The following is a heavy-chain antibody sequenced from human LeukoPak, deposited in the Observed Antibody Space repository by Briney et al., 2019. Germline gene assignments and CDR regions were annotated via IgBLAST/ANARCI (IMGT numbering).Heavy chain of an antibody. V-gene: IGHV4-39*01. Sequence: PETPSDTCTVSGDSTTSHTYYWGWLRQPPGKGLEWLGSSYYTGSTYYNPSLESRVTISLDTSKNQFSLKLSSVTVADTAIYYCARHLYGSTRNPTLDYWAQGTRVTVSS. CDR3: ARHLYGSTRNPTLDY. D-gene: IGHD2-2*02. J-gene: IGHJ4*02. CDR2: SYYTGST. CDR1: GDSTTSHTYY.